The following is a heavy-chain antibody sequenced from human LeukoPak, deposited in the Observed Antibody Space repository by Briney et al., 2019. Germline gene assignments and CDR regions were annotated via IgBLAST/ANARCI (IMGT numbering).Heavy chain of an antibody. V-gene: IGHV1-58*02. CDR3: AAVFGSGYYYYFDY. D-gene: IGHD3-22*01. CDR2: LAVSSGNT. J-gene: IGHJ4*01. CDR1: GFSFSSSS. Sequence: GSSVTVSCKASGFSFSSSSMQWVRQARGQRLEWIGWLAVSSGNTNYAQKFQGRVTITRDMSTSTAYLELSSLRSEDTALYYCAAVFGSGYYYYFDYWGHGYLVTVSS.